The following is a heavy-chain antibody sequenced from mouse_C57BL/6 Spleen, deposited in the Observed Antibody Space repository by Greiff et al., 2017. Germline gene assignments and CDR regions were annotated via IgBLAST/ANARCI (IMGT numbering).Heavy chain of an antibody. J-gene: IGHJ4*01. D-gene: IGHD1-1*01. V-gene: IGHV1-9*01. Sequence: QVQLQQSGAELMKPGASVTLSCKATGYTFTGYWIEWVKQRPGHGLEWIGEILPGSGSTNYNAKFKGKATFTADTSSNTAYMQLSSLTTEDSAIYYCARARGDYGPWGQGTSVTVSS. CDR1: GYTFTGYW. CDR3: ARARGDYGP. CDR2: ILPGSGST.